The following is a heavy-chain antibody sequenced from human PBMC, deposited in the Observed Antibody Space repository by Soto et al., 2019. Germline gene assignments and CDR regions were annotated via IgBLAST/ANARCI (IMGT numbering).Heavy chain of an antibody. J-gene: IGHJ4*02. Sequence: QEQLVESGGGVVQPGRSLRLSCAASGFTSTTYGMHWVRQARGKGLEWVAGISYDGSEEDYADSVRGRFTISRDNSKHTLVLQMISLKADDSAIYYCAKEHSGLYSRHYFDSWGQGTLVTVSS. D-gene: IGHD6-19*01. CDR1: GFTSTTYG. CDR3: AKEHSGLYSRHYFDS. CDR2: ISYDGSEE. V-gene: IGHV3-30*18.